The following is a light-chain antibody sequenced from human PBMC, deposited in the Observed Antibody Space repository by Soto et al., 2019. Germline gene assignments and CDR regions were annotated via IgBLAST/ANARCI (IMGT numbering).Light chain of an antibody. V-gene: IGLV2-8*01. CDR2: DVT. CDR3: SSYTDRKNSV. Sequence: QSALTQSPSASGSPGQSVTISCTGTSSDIGGYNSVSWYQQHPGKAPKVMIYDVTKRPSGVPDRFSGSKSGNTASLTVSALQAEDEADYYCSSYTDRKNSVFGTGTKVTVL. CDR1: SSDIGGYNS. J-gene: IGLJ1*01.